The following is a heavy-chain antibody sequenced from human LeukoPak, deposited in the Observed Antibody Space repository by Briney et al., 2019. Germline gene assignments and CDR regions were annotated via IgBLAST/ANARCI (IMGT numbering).Heavy chain of an antibody. J-gene: IGHJ6*02. Sequence: SETLSLTCAVYGGSFSGYYWSWIRQPPGTGLEWIGEINHSGSTNYNPSLKSRVTISVDTSKNQFSLKLSSVTAADTAVYYCARVVYSSSWITYYYGMDVWGQGTTVTVS. CDR1: GGSFSGYY. CDR3: ARVVYSSSWITYYYGMDV. D-gene: IGHD6-13*01. CDR2: INHSGST. V-gene: IGHV4-34*01.